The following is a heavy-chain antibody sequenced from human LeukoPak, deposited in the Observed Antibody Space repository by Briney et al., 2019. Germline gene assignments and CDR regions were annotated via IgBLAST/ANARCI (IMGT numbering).Heavy chain of an antibody. V-gene: IGHV3-48*01. CDR3: ARDGGYRGYDADC. D-gene: IGHD5-12*01. CDR1: GFTFSTYS. Sequence: GGSLRLSCAASGFTFSTYSTKWVRQAPGKGLEWVSYISDSGAMYYADSVRGRFTISRENAQNSLFLQMNSLRAEDTAVYYCARDGGYRGYDADCWGQGTLVTVSS. J-gene: IGHJ4*02. CDR2: ISDSGAM.